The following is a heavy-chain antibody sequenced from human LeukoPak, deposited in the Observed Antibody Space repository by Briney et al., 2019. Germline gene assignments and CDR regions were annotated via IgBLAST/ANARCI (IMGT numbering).Heavy chain of an antibody. CDR2: IYYSGST. CDR1: GGSISSYY. D-gene: IGHD3-3*01. J-gene: IGHJ4*02. CDR3: ARGYDFWSDLFDY. V-gene: IGHV4-59*01. Sequence: PSETLSLTCTVSGGSISSYYWSWLRQPPGKGLEWIGYIYYSGSTNYNPSLKSRVTISVDTSKNQFSLKLSSVTAADTAVYYCARGYDFWSDLFDYWGQGTLVTVSS.